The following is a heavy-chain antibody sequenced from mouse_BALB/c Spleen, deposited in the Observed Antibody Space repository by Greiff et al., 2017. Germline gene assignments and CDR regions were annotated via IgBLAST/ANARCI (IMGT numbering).Heavy chain of an antibody. CDR3: ASGHYYGSSHFDY. CDR2: ISSGGST. CDR1: GFTFSSYA. D-gene: IGHD1-1*01. J-gene: IGHJ2*01. V-gene: IGHV5-6-5*01. Sequence: EVMLVESGGGLVKPGGSLKLSCAASGFTFSSYAMSWVRQTPEKRLEWVASISSGGSTYYPDSVKGRFTISRDNARNILYLQMSSLRSEDTAMYYCASGHYYGSSHFDYWGQGTTLTVSS.